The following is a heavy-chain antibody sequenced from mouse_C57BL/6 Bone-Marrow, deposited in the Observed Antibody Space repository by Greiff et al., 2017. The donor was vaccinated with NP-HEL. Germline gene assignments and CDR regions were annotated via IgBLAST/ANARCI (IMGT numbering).Heavy chain of an antibody. CDR1: GFNIKDDY. CDR2: IVPENGDT. D-gene: IGHD1-1*01. Sequence: VQLQPSGAALVRPGASVKLSCPASGFNIKDDYMHWVQQRPEQGLEWIGWIVPENGDTETASKFQGKATITADTSSNTAYLQLSSLTSEDTSGYDSTANYGYWYFDVWGTGTTVTVAS. J-gene: IGHJ1*03. V-gene: IGHV14-4*01. CDR3: TANYGYWYFDV.